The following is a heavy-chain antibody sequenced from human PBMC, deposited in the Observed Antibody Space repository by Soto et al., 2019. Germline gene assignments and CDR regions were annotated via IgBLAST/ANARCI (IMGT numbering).Heavy chain of an antibody. CDR2: ISWNSGSI. Sequence: GGSLRLSCAASGFTFDDYAMHWVRQAPGKGLEWVSGISWNSGSIGYADSVKGRFTISRDNAKNSLYLQMNSLRAEDTALYYCAKASDSGWSHYYYYMDVWGKGTTVTVSS. CDR1: GFTFDDYA. V-gene: IGHV3-9*01. J-gene: IGHJ6*03. CDR3: AKASDSGWSHYYYYMDV. D-gene: IGHD6-19*01.